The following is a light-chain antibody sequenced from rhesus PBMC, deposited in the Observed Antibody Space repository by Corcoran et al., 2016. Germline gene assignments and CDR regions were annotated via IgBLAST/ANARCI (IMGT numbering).Light chain of an antibody. J-gene: IGKJ3*01. CDR2: DAS. CDR3: QQRNSYPIT. Sequence: DIQLTQSPSSLSASVVDRVTITCRASQGISSYLAWYQQKSGKAPKLLIYDASNLQSWVQSRFSGSGYGTEFTLTRSSLQPEDFATYYCQQRNSYPITSGPGSKLDIK. V-gene: IGKV1-38*01. CDR1: QGISSY.